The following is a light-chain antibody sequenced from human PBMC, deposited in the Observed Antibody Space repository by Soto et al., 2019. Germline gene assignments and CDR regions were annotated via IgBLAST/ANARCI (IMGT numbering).Light chain of an antibody. CDR2: AAP. Sequence: VWRETPCAHPLSRSERATLPFTASPRVSSRYLAWHQQKPGQAPGLRSYAAPVRANDIPARFSGSASGTEFTLPISSLQPEDFAMYYCQQYNDWPCTFGQGTKVDIK. J-gene: IGKJ1*01. V-gene: IGKV3-20*01. CDR1: PRVSSRY. CDR3: QQYNDWPCT.